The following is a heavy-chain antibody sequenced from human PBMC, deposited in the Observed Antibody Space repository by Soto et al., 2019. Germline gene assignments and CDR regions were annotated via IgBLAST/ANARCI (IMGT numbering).Heavy chain of an antibody. V-gene: IGHV1-69*01. CDR3: ARDSDWNYKDYYYGMDV. CDR2: IIPIFGTA. Sequence: QVQLVQSGAEVKKPGSSVKVSCKASGGTFSSYAISWVRQAPGQGLEWMGGIIPIFGTANYAQKFQGRVTITADESTSTAYMELSSLRSEDTAVYYCARDSDWNYKDYYYGMDVWVQGTTVTVSS. D-gene: IGHD1-7*01. CDR1: GGTFSSYA. J-gene: IGHJ6*02.